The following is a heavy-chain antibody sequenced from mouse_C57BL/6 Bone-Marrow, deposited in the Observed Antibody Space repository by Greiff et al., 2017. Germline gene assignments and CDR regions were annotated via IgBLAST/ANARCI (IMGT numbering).Heavy chain of an antibody. CDR1: GYTFTSYW. J-gene: IGHJ2*01. V-gene: IGHV1-59*01. Sequence: QVQLQQPGAELVRPGTSVKLSCKASGYTFTSYWMHWVKQRPGQGLEWIGVIDPSDSYTNYNQKFKGKATLTVDTSSSTAYMQLSRLTSEDSAVYYCARGRWDYWGQGTTLTVSS. CDR3: ARGRWDY. CDR2: IDPSDSYT.